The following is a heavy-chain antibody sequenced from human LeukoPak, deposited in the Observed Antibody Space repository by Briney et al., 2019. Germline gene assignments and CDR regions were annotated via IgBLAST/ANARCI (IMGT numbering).Heavy chain of an antibody. D-gene: IGHD3-22*01. CDR2: IFGSSGST. Sequence: GGSLRLSCVASGFTFSNYAMSWVRQAPGKGLEWVSSIFGSSGSTYYADSVKGRVTISRDNSRNTVCLQMNSLRAEDTAVYYCAKDRTYYSDFSAYYFSPPLQHYWGQGTLVTVSS. CDR1: GFTFSNYA. CDR3: AKDRTYYSDFSAYYFSPPLQHY. J-gene: IGHJ4*02. V-gene: IGHV3-23*01.